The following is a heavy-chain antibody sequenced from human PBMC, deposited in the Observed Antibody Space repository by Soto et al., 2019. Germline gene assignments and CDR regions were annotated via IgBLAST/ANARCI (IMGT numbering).Heavy chain of an antibody. J-gene: IGHJ6*02. Sequence: LCSVVSGFTFRNFGMHWVREAPGKGLEWVAGISYDGRSESYVDSVRGRFTLSRDKSKNTLSLQMISLRPEDTGVYYCAKDLDVVMVLSATRGLDVWGQGTTVTVAS. D-gene: IGHD2-15*01. V-gene: IGHV3-30*18. CDR3: AKDLDVVMVLSATRGLDV. CDR2: ISYDGRSE. CDR1: GFTFRNFG.